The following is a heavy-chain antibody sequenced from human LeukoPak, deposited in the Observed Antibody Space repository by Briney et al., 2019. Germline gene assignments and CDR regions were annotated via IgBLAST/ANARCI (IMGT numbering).Heavy chain of an antibody. CDR3: ARHVYSGSYGVLNWFDP. Sequence: GESLKISCKGSGYSFTSYWIGWVRQMPGKGLEWMGIIYPGDSDTRYSPSFQGQVTISADKSISTAYLQWSSLKASDTAMYYCARHVYSGSYGVLNWFDPWGQGTLVTVSS. D-gene: IGHD1-26*01. V-gene: IGHV5-51*01. CDR1: GYSFTSYW. CDR2: IYPGDSDT. J-gene: IGHJ5*02.